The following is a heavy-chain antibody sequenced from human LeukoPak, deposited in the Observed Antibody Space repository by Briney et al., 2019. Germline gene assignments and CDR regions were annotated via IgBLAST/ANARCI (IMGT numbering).Heavy chain of an antibody. J-gene: IGHJ4*02. CDR2: INPNSGGT. CDR1: GYTFTGYY. V-gene: IGHV1-2*02. Sequence: ASVKVSCKASGYTFTGYYMHWVRQAPGQGLEWMGWINPNSGGTNYEQKFQGRVTMTRGTFISTAYMELSRLRSDDTAVYYCARGPIGDSSGYYYFDYWGQGTLVTVSS. CDR3: ARGPIGDSSGYYYFDY. D-gene: IGHD3-22*01.